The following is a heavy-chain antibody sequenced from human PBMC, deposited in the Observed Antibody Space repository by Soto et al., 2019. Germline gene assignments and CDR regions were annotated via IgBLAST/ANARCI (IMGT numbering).Heavy chain of an antibody. J-gene: IGHJ6*02. CDR3: ARHSPYYGMDV. Sequence: PSETLSLTCTVSGGSISISYWSWIRQPPGKGLEWIAYIHYSGTTNYNPSLKSRVTISGDTSKNQVSLKLTSVTAADTAVYYCARHSPYYGMDVWGQGTTVTVSS. V-gene: IGHV4-59*01. CDR1: GGSISISY. CDR2: IHYSGTT.